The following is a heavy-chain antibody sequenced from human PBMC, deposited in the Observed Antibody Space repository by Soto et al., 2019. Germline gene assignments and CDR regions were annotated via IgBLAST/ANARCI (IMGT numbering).Heavy chain of an antibody. CDR3: AKDQGFGNLGAEYLRR. Sequence: VGSLRLSGAASGFTFTTYAMNWVRQAPGQGLEWVSLISGSGLSTYYADSVKGRFTISRDNFKNTLYLQMNDLRAEATAVYSCAKDQGFGNLGAEYLRRWGQGSLGTVSS. CDR1: GFTFTTYA. D-gene: IGHD3-10*01. CDR2: ISGSGLST. V-gene: IGHV3-23*01. J-gene: IGHJ1*01.